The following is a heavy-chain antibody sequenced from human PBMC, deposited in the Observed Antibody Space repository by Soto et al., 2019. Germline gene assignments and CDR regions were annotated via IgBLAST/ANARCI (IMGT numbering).Heavy chain of an antibody. D-gene: IGHD2-15*01. CDR3: ARDQGWVLAPGVGMDV. CDR1: GYTFTSYG. V-gene: IGHV1-18*01. CDR2: ISAYNGNT. Sequence: ASVKVSCKASGYTFTSYGISWVRQAPGQGFEWMGWISAYNGNTTYAQKLQGRVTMTTDTSTSTAYMELRSLRSDDTVVYYCARDQGWVLAPGVGMDVWGQGTTVTDSS. J-gene: IGHJ6*02.